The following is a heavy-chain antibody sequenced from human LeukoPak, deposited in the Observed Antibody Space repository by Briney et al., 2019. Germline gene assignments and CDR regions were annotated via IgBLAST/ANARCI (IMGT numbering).Heavy chain of an antibody. V-gene: IGHV3-23*01. D-gene: IGHD1-26*01. J-gene: IGHJ4*02. CDR3: AKLREWELPDLFDY. CDR2: ISGSGGSR. Sequence: PGGSLRLSCAASGFTFSSYYMSWVRQAPGKGLEWVSGISGSGGSRFYTDSVKGRFTISRDNSKNTLYLQMNSLRAEDTAVYYCAKLREWELPDLFDYWGQGTLVTVSS. CDR1: GFTFSSYY.